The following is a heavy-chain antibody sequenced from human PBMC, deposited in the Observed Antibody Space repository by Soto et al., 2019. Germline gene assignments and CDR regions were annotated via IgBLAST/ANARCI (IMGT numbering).Heavy chain of an antibody. CDR2: INHSGNT. CDR3: ARGRRWLQYQDNWFDP. CDR1: GGSFSGYY. J-gene: IGHJ5*02. D-gene: IGHD5-12*01. Sequence: PSETLSLTCAVYGGSFSGYYWTWIRHPPGKGLEWLGEINHSGNTNYNPSLKSRVTISIDTSKNQFSLKLSSVTAADTAVYYCARGRRWLQYQDNWFDPWGQGTLVTVSS. V-gene: IGHV4-34*01.